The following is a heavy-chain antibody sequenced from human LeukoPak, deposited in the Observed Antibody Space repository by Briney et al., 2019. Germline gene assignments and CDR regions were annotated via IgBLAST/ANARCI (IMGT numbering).Heavy chain of an antibody. D-gene: IGHD1-14*01. CDR1: GFALSTSGMC. J-gene: IGHJ6*02. CDR2: IDWDDDN. CDR3: ARTHHGPGTPDVDV. Sequence: SGPTLVNPTQTLTLTGTFSGFALSTSGMCVSWIRQPPGTALEWLARIDWDDDNYYSTSLNTRLTISQDTSNNQVVLTMTNMDPVDTATYYCARTHHGPGTPDVDVWGQGTTVTVSS. V-gene: IGHV2-70*11.